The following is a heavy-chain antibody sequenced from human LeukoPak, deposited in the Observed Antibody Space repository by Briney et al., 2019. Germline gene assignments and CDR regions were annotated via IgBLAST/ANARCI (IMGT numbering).Heavy chain of an antibody. D-gene: IGHD6-13*01. CDR1: GLTFSYYS. Sequence: PGGSLRLSYAPSGLTFSYYSMSGVRPAPRRGLEWVSAISGIGGSTYYADSAKGRFTISRDNAKNSLYLQMNSLRAEDTAVYYCATEPGSNWYGYWGQGTLVTVS. V-gene: IGHV3-23*01. CDR3: ATEPGSNWYGY. CDR2: ISGIGGST. J-gene: IGHJ4*02.